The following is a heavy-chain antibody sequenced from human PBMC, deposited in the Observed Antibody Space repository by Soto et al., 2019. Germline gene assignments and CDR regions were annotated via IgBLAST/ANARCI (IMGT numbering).Heavy chain of an antibody. CDR1: GFTFSSYA. J-gene: IGHJ6*02. V-gene: IGHV3-23*01. D-gene: IGHD3-10*02. CDR2: ISGSAGSI. Sequence: GGSLRLSCAASGFTFSSYAMSWVRQAPGKGLEGVSAISGSAGSIYYADSVKGRFTISRDNSMNTLYLQMNSLRAEDTAVYYCASNMVFGEYGMDVWGQGTTVTVSS. CDR3: ASNMVFGEYGMDV.